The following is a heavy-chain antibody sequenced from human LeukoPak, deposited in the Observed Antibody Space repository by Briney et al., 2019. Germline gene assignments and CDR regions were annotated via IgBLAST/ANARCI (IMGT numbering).Heavy chain of an antibody. Sequence: GGSLRLSCAASGFTFSSYGMHWVRQAPGKGLEWVAVIWYDGSNKYYADSVKGRFTISRDNSKNTLYLQMNSLRAEDTAVYYCARDTYYYDSSGYCCYFDYWGREPWSPSPQ. CDR3: ARDTYYYDSSGYCCYFDY. J-gene: IGHJ4*02. V-gene: IGHV3-33*01. CDR2: IWYDGSNK. D-gene: IGHD3-22*01. CDR1: GFTFSSYG.